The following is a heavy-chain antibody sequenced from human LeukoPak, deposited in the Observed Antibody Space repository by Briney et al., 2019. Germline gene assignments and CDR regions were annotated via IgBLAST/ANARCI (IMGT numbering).Heavy chain of an antibody. CDR1: GFTFSSYG. V-gene: IGHV3-23*01. CDR2: ISGSGDTT. CDR3: ARDWYYDSSGYYPPVDY. J-gene: IGHJ4*02. Sequence: GGSLRLSCAASGFTFSSYGMSWVRQAPGKGLEWVSAISGSGDTTYYADSVKGRFTISRDNSKNTLYLQMNSLRAEDTAVYYCARDWYYDSSGYYPPVDYWGQGTLVTVSS. D-gene: IGHD3-22*01.